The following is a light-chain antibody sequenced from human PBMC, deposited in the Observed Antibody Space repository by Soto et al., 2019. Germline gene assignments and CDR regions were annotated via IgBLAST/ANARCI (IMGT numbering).Light chain of an antibody. Sequence: DIVMTQSPDSLAVSLGERATINCKSSRSILYNSNNKNYLTWYQHKPGQPPKLLISWASTRESGVPDRFSGSGSRTDFTLTISSLRAEDVAVYYCHQYYSAPYTFGQGTKLEIK. CDR1: RSILYNSNNKNY. J-gene: IGKJ2*01. CDR2: WAS. V-gene: IGKV4-1*01. CDR3: HQYYSAPYT.